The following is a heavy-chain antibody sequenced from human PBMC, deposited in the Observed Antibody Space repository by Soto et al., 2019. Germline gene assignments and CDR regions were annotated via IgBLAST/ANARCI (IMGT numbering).Heavy chain of an antibody. Sequence: QVQLVQSGAEVKKPGSSVKVSCKASGGTLSIYNISWVRQAPGQGLEWMGRIIPILGIANYAQKFQGRVTITADKSTSTAYMELSSLRSEDTAVYYCARDWALVSWFDPWGQGTLVTVSS. D-gene: IGHD2-15*01. V-gene: IGHV1-69*08. CDR2: IIPILGIA. J-gene: IGHJ5*02. CDR3: ARDWALVSWFDP. CDR1: GGTLSIYN.